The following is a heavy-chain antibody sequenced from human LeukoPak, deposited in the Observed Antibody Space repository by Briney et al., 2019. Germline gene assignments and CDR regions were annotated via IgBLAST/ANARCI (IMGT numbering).Heavy chain of an antibody. Sequence: SETLSLTCTVPGGSISSYYWSWIRQPPGKGLEWIGYIYYSGSTNYNPSLKSRVTISVDTSKNQFSLKLSSVTAADTAVYYCAGTYYYDSSGYYHYSLWGQGTLVTVSS. V-gene: IGHV4-59*01. D-gene: IGHD3-22*01. CDR1: GGSISSYY. CDR2: IYYSGST. J-gene: IGHJ4*02. CDR3: AGTYYYDSSGYYHYSL.